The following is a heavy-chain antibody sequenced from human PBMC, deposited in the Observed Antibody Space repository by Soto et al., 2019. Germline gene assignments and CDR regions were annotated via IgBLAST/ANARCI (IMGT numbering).Heavy chain of an antibody. J-gene: IGHJ5*02. CDR2: INPSGDSR. V-gene: IGHV1-46*01. D-gene: IGHD2-2*01. CDR1: GYTFTGYY. CDR3: AKTRPGQCSSPNCFAFDP. Sequence: ASVKVSCKASGYTFTGYYMHWVRQAPGQGLEWMGIINPSGDSRNYAQKFQGRVTITRDTSTSTVYMDLSSLRYEDTAVYYCAKTRPGQCSSPNCFAFDPWGQGTLVTVSS.